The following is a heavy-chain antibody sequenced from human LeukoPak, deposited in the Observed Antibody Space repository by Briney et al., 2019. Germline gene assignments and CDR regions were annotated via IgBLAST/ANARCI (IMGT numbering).Heavy chain of an antibody. J-gene: IGHJ1*01. D-gene: IGHD6-19*01. CDR2: INSDGSST. V-gene: IGHV3-74*01. Sequence: PGGSLRLSCAASGFTLSSYWMHWVRQAPGKGLVWVSRINSDGSSTSYADSVKGRFTISRDNAKNTLYLQMNSLRAEDTAIYYCAKAEGKNPTGGRWLDWGQGTLVTVSS. CDR1: GFTLSSYW. CDR3: AKAEGKNPTGGRWLD.